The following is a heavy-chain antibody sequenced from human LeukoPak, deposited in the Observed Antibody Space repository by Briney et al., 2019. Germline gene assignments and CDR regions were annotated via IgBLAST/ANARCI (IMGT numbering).Heavy chain of an antibody. J-gene: IGHJ6*03. CDR2: TYYRSKWYN. Sequence: SQTLSLTCAISGDSVSSNSAAWNWIRQSPSRGLEWLGRTYYRSKWYNDYAVSVKSRITINPDTSKNQFSLQLNSVTPEDTAVYYCARDDIAAAGTDYYCYMDVWGKGTTVTVSS. V-gene: IGHV6-1*01. D-gene: IGHD6-13*01. CDR3: ARDDIAAAGTDYYCYMDV. CDR1: GDSVSSNSAA.